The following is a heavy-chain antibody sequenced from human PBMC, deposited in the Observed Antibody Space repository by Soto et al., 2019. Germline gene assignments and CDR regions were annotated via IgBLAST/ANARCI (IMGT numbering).Heavy chain of an antibody. CDR3: AREAARRFDY. CDR2: IYYSGST. D-gene: IGHD6-6*01. V-gene: IGHV4-59*01. J-gene: IGHJ4*02. CDR1: GGSISSYY. Sequence: SETLSLTCTVSGGSISSYYWSWIRQPPGKGLEWIGYIYYSGSTNYSPSLKSRVTISVDTSKNQFSLKLSSVTAADTAVYYCAREAARRFDYWGQGTLVTVSS.